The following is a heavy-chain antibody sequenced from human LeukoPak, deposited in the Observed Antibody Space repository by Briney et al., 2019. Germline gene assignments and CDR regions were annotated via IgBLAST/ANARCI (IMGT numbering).Heavy chain of an antibody. CDR3: ARRYCSSLGCHKTINWFDP. Sequence: SETLSLTCTVSGGAISVYYWTWIRQPPGKELEWIGYIYYSGSTTYNPSLKSRVTISLDKSKNQFSLELTSVTAADTAVYYCARRYCSSLGCHKTINWFDPWGQGTLVTVSS. CDR2: IYYSGST. J-gene: IGHJ5*02. CDR1: GGAISVYY. D-gene: IGHD2-2*01. V-gene: IGHV4-59*01.